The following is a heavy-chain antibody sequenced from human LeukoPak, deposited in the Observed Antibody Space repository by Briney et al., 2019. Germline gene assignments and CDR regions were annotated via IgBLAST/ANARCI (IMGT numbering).Heavy chain of an antibody. CDR1: GFTFSSYG. J-gene: IGHJ3*02. CDR2: IWYDGSNK. Sequence: GGSLRLSCAASGFTFSSYGMHWVRQAPGKGLEWVAVIWYDGSNKYNADSVKGRFTISRDNSKNTLYLQMNSLRAEDTAVYYCAKVISLGGSYAGDAFDIWGQGTMVTVPS. D-gene: IGHD1-26*01. V-gene: IGHV3-33*06. CDR3: AKVISLGGSYAGDAFDI.